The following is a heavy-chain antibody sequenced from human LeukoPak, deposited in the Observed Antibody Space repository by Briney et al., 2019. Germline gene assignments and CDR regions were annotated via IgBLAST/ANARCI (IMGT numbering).Heavy chain of an antibody. CDR2: IGTVGDT. CDR1: GFTFRSYD. Sequence: GGSLRLSCEASGFTFRSYDFHWVRQATGKGLEWVSAIGTVGDTYYAGSVKGRFTISREDGKNSLYLQMNSLRPGDTAVYYCAREKREYSSGRDAFDIWGRGTKVTVSS. D-gene: IGHD6-19*01. CDR3: AREKREYSSGRDAFDI. J-gene: IGHJ3*02. V-gene: IGHV3-13*01.